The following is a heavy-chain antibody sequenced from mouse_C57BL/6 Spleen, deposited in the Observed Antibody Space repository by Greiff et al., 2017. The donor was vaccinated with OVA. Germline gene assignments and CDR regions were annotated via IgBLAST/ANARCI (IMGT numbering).Heavy chain of an antibody. J-gene: IGHJ2*01. CDR2: IYPGSGNT. V-gene: IGHV1-76*01. CDR1: GYTFTDYY. D-gene: IGHD3-2*01. CDR3: ARDSLFDY. Sequence: VQLQQSGAELVRPGASVKLSCKASGYTFTDYYINWVKQRPGQGLEWIARIYPGSGNTYYNEKFKGKATLTAEKSSSTAYMQLSSLTSEDSAVYFCARDSLFDYWGQGTTLTVSS.